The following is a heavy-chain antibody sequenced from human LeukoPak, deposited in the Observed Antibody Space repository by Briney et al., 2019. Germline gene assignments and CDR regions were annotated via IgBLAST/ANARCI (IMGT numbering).Heavy chain of an antibody. CDR3: AKDGNSFGGYCSSTSCYFGAFDI. CDR1: GFTFSSYG. Sequence: PGGSLRLSCAASGFTFSSYGMHWVRQAPGKGLGWVAFIRYDGSNKYYADSVKGRFTISRDNSKNTLYLQMNSLRAEDTAVYYCAKDGNSFGGYCSSTSCYFGAFDIWGQGTMVTVSS. J-gene: IGHJ3*02. V-gene: IGHV3-30*02. D-gene: IGHD2-2*01. CDR2: IRYDGSNK.